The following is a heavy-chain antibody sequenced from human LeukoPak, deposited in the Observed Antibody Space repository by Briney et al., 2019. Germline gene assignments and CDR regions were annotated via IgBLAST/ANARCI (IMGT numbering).Heavy chain of an antibody. CDR1: GGSISSYY. Sequence: SETLSLTCTVSGGSISSYYWSWIRQPPGKGLEWIGYIYYSGSTNYNPSLKSRVTISVDTSKNQFSLKLSSVTAADTAVYYCARQEMYYYGSGSYYPDYWGQGTLVTVSS. J-gene: IGHJ4*02. CDR3: ARQEMYYYGSGSYYPDY. CDR2: IYYSGST. D-gene: IGHD3-10*01. V-gene: IGHV4-59*01.